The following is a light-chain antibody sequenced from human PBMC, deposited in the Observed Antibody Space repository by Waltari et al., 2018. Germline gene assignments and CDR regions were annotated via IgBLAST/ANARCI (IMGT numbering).Light chain of an antibody. CDR1: GSNTGVHP. V-gene: IGLV1-44*01. CDR3: AGWDDSLNGV. Sequence: QSVLTQPPSASGTPGQRVIISCSVGGSNTGVHPVNWYRQVPGTAPELLIYRDNQRPSGVPDRFSGSKSGTSASLAISGLQSEDEADYYCAGWDDSLNGVFGGGTKLTVL. CDR2: RDN. J-gene: IGLJ3*02.